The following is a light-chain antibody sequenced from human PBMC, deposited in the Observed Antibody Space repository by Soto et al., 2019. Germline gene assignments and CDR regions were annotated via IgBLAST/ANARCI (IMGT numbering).Light chain of an antibody. CDR3: QQYLSYPIT. V-gene: IGKV1-5*03. J-gene: IGKJ5*01. Sequence: DIQMTQSPSTLSASVGDRVTITCRASQSISSWLAWYQQKPGKAPKSLIYKASSLESGVPSRFSGSGSGTEFTLTISSLQPDDFATYHCQQYLSYPITFGQGTRLEMK. CDR1: QSISSW. CDR2: KAS.